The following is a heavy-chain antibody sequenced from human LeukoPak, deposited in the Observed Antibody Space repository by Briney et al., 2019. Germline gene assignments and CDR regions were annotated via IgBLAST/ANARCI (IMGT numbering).Heavy chain of an antibody. D-gene: IGHD2-2*01. V-gene: IGHV1-8*02. CDR3: ARINCSSTRCYAEDNWFDP. CDR1: GYTFSNYY. Sequence: ASVKVSCKASGYTFSNYYVHWVRQATGQGLEWMGWMNPNSGNTGYAQKFQGRVTMTRNTSISTAYMELSSLRSEDTAVYYCARINCSSTRCYAEDNWFDPWGQGTLVTVSS. CDR2: MNPNSGNT. J-gene: IGHJ5*02.